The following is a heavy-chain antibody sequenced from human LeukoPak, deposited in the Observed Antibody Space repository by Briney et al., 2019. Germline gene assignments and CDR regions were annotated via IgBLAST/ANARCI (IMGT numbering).Heavy chain of an antibody. V-gene: IGHV3-30*03. J-gene: IGHJ4*02. CDR2: ISYDGTDK. CDR1: GFTVSSNY. CDR3: ASPNSMAGTHYFHY. Sequence: GGSLRLSCAASGFTVSSNYMSWVRQPPGKGLEWVAVISYDGTDKYYADSVKGRFTISRDNSKSTLYLQMDSLRAEDTAVYYCASPNSMAGTHYFHYWGQGTLVTVSS. D-gene: IGHD6-19*01.